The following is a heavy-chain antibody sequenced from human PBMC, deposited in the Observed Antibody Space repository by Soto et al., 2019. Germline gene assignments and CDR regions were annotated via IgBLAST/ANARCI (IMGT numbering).Heavy chain of an antibody. V-gene: IGHV3-74*01. J-gene: IGHJ5*02. D-gene: IGHD2-15*01. CDR2: INSDGSST. CDR1: GFTFSSYW. CDR3: ARDTCSGVSCYQLANIWFDP. Sequence: EVQLVESGGGLVQPGGSLRLSCAASGFTFSSYWMHWVRQAPGKGLVWVSRINSDGSSTSYADSVKGRFTISRDNAKNTLYLQMNSLRAEDTAVYYCARDTCSGVSCYQLANIWFDPWGQGTQVTVSS.